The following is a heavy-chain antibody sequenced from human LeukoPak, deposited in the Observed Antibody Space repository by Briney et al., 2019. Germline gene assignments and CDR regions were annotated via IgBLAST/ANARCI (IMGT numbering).Heavy chain of an antibody. D-gene: IGHD1-1*01. J-gene: IGHJ4*02. Sequence: SETLSLTCTVSGDSISSYYWSWIRQPPGKGLEWIGYISYTGSTNYNPSLKSRVTMSVDTSKNQFSLKLSSVTAADTAVYYCARWNRMIDYWGQGTLVTVSS. V-gene: IGHV4-59*01. CDR3: ARWNRMIDY. CDR1: GDSISSYY. CDR2: ISYTGST.